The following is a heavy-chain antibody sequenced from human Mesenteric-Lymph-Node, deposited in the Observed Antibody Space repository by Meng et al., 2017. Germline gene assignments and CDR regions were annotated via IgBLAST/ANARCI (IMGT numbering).Heavy chain of an antibody. J-gene: IGHJ6*02. CDR1: GFTFDDYA. V-gene: IGHV3-9*01. CDR2: ISWNSGSI. D-gene: IGHD2-2*01. CDR3: AKDIRDCSSTSCYAWPIYYYYGMDV. Sequence: SLKISCAASGFTFDDYAMHWVRQAPGKGLEWVSGISWNSGSIGYADSVKGRFTISRDNAKNSLYLQMNSLRAEDTALYYCAKDIRDCSSTSCYAWPIYYYYGMDVWGQGTMVTVSS.